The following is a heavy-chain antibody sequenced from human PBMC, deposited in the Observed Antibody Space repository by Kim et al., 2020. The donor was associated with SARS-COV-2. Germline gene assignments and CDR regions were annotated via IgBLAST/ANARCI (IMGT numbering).Heavy chain of an antibody. CDR1: GGSFSGYY. CDR3: ARVLGYCTNGVCSPSWFDP. Sequence: SETLSLTCAVYGGSFSGYYWSWIRQPPGKGLEWIGEINHSGSTNYNPSLKSRVTISVDTSKNQFSLKLSSVTAADTAVYYCARVLGYCTNGVCSPSWFDP. CDR2: INHSGST. J-gene: IGHJ5*02. D-gene: IGHD2-8*01. V-gene: IGHV4-34*01.